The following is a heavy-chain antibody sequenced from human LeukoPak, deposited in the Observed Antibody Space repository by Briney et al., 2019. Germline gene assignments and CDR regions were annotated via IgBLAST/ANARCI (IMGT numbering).Heavy chain of an antibody. CDR2: IYYSGRT. Sequence: SETLSLTCTVSGGSISSGGYYWSWIRQHPGKGLEWIGYIYYSGRTYYNPSLKSRVTISVDTSKNLFSLKLSSVTAADTAVYYCARGLTSVTTCYFDYWGQGTLVTVSS. CDR1: GGSISSGGYY. D-gene: IGHD4-17*01. V-gene: IGHV4-31*03. CDR3: ARGLTSVTTCYFDY. J-gene: IGHJ4*02.